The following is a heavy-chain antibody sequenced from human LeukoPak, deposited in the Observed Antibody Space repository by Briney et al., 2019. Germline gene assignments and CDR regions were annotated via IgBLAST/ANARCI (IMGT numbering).Heavy chain of an antibody. V-gene: IGHV1-18*01. CDR2: ISAYNGDI. D-gene: IGHD3-16*02. CDR3: ARYGDYDYVWGSHRYTSFDY. J-gene: IGHJ4*02. Sequence: ASVKVSCKASGYTFTTYGISWVRQAPGQGLEWMGWISAYNGDINYAQKLQGRVTMTTDTSTSTTYMELRSLRSDDTAVYYYARYGDYDYVWGSHRYTSFDYWGQGTLVTVSS. CDR1: GYTFTTYG.